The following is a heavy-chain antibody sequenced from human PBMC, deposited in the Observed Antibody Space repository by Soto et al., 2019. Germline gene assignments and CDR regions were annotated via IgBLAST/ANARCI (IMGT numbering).Heavy chain of an antibody. J-gene: IGHJ4*01. V-gene: IGHV5-51*01. Sequence: GESLKISCKGSGYRFTSYWIGWVLQMPGKGLEWMGMVYPGDSNTRYSPSFQGQVTISADKSISTAYLQWSSLKASDTAMYYCTRQNYFDYWGQGTQVTVPQ. CDR3: TRQNYFDY. CDR1: GYRFTSYW. CDR2: VYPGDSNT.